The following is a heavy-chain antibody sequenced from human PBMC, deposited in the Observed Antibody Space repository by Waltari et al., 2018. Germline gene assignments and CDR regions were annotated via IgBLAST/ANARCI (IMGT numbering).Heavy chain of an antibody. J-gene: IGHJ5*02. Sequence: QLQLQESGSGLVKPSQTLSLTCAVSGGSISRGGYSWSWLRQPPGKGLEWIGYIYHSGSTYYNPSLKSRVTISVDRSKNQFSLKLSSVTAADTAVYYCARDYYDSSGNNWFDPWGQGTLVTVSS. D-gene: IGHD3-22*01. CDR1: GGSISRGGYS. V-gene: IGHV4-30-2*01. CDR3: ARDYYDSSGNNWFDP. CDR2: IYHSGST.